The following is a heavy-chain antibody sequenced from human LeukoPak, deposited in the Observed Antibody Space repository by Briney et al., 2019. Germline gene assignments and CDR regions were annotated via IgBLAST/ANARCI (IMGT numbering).Heavy chain of an antibody. J-gene: IGHJ5*02. CDR2: IYHSGST. Sequence: SETLSLTCTVSGYSISSGYYWGWIRQPPGKGLEWIGHIYHSGSTYYNPSLKSRVTISVDTSKNQFSLNLSSVTAADTAVYYCARAPLWFGIPFDPWGQGTLVTVSS. D-gene: IGHD3-10*01. CDR1: GYSISSGYY. CDR3: ARAPLWFGIPFDP. V-gene: IGHV4-38-2*02.